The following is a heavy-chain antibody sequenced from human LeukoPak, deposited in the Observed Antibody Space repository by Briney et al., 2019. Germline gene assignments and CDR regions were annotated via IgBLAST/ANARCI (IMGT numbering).Heavy chain of an antibody. J-gene: IGHJ6*02. V-gene: IGHV3-23*01. CDR2: ISGSGGST. Sequence: GGSLRLSCAASGFTFSSYAMSWVRQAPGMGLEWVSAISGSGGSTYYADSVKGRFTISRDNSKNTLYLQMNSLRAEDTAVYYCAKAEDYGDYVGFFGMDVWGQGTTVTVSS. CDR3: AKAEDYGDYVGFFGMDV. CDR1: GFTFSSYA. D-gene: IGHD4-17*01.